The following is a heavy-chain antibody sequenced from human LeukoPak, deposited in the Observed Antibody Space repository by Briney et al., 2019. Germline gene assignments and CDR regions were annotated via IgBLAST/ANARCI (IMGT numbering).Heavy chain of an antibody. CDR3: ARAPGEAEYSGSDFDY. CDR1: GYTFTSYG. Sequence: GASVRVSCKASGYTFTSYGISWVRQAPGQGLEWMGIINPSGGSTSYAQKFQGRVTMTRDTSTSTVYMELSSLRSEDTAVYYCARAPGEAEYSGSDFDYWGQGTLVTVSS. CDR2: INPSGGST. D-gene: IGHD1-26*01. J-gene: IGHJ4*02. V-gene: IGHV1-46*01.